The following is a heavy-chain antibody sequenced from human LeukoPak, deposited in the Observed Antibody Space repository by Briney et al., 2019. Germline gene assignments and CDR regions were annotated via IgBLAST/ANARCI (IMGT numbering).Heavy chain of an antibody. Sequence: SETLSLTCTVSGGSISSYYCSWIRQPPPKGLGWVWRIYATGSTRYNPSLKSPVTMSVGTSKSQFSQKLKSVTPADTAVYYCARDLGYSGYEWANGYDYWGQGTLVTVSS. CDR2: IYATGST. CDR3: ARDLGYSGYEWANGYDY. CDR1: GGSISSYY. V-gene: IGHV4-4*07. D-gene: IGHD5-12*01. J-gene: IGHJ4*02.